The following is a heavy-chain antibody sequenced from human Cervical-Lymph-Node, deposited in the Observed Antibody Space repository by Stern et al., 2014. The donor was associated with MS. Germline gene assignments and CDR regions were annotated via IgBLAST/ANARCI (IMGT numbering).Heavy chain of an antibody. D-gene: IGHD1-1*01. CDR2: INPSGDGT. J-gene: IGHJ4*02. CDR3: TRPLAGTTLLFDS. Sequence: VQLVESGAEVTRPGASVKVSCKASGDTFTSHYMHWVRQAPGQGLEWMGIINPSGDGTTYAQKFQGRLTMTRDTSTSTVYMELSSLTSEDTAVCYCTRPLAGTTLLFDSWGQGTLVTVSS. CDR1: GDTFTSHY. V-gene: IGHV1-46*03.